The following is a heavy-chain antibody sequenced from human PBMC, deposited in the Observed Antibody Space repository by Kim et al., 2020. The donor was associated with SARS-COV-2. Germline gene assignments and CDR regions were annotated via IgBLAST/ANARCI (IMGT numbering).Heavy chain of an antibody. CDR2: A. D-gene: IGHD3-16*01. J-gene: IGHJ6*02. CDR3: ARGGDYYGMDV. Sequence: ASYAPTFQGRVTITAAESTSTAYMERGSLSSEDTAVYYCARGGDYYGMDVWGQGTTVTVSS. V-gene: IGHV1-69*01.